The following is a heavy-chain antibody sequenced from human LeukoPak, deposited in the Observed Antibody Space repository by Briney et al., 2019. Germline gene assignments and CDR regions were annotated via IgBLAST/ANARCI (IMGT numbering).Heavy chain of an antibody. CDR2: IYTSGST. CDR1: GGSISSGSYY. J-gene: IGHJ5*02. D-gene: IGHD3-3*01. Sequence: SQTLSLTCTVSGGSISSGSYYWSWIRQPAGKGLEWIGRIYTSGSTNYNPSLKSRVTISVDTSKNQFSLKLSSVTAADTAVYYCARAPYYDIWSGYSDNYLDPWGQGTLVTVSS. CDR3: ARAPYYDIWSGYSDNYLDP. V-gene: IGHV4-61*02.